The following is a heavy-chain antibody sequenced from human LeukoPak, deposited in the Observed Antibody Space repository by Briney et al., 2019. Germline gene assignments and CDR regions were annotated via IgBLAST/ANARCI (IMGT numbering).Heavy chain of an antibody. CDR3: AKDWRQRGYYYGMDV. CDR2: ISYDGSNK. D-gene: IGHD2-2*01. Sequence: GGSLRLSCAASGFTFSSYGMHWVRQAPGKGLEWVAVISYDGSNKYYADSVKGRFTISRDNSKNTLYLQMNSLRAEDTAVYYCAKDWRQRGYYYGMDVWGQGTTVTVSS. J-gene: IGHJ6*02. V-gene: IGHV3-30*18. CDR1: GFTFSSYG.